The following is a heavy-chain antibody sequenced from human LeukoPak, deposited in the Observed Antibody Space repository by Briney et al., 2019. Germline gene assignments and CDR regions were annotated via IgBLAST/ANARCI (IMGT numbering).Heavy chain of an antibody. D-gene: IGHD3-22*01. J-gene: IGHJ4*02. CDR2: ISIDNGNT. Sequence: GVSVKVSCKASGYSFTSHGITWVRQAPGQGLGWMGWISIDNGNTNYAQNLQDRVTLTADTFTRTAYLELRSLRSDDTAVYYCARISGTYYYLFDFWGQGTLVTVSS. V-gene: IGHV1-18*01. CDR3: ARISGTYYYLFDF. CDR1: GYSFTSHG.